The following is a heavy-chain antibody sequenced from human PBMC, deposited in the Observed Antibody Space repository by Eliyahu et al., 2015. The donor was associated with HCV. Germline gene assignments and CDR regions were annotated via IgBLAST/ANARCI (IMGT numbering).Heavy chain of an antibody. Sequence: EVQLLESGGGLVQPGGSXXLSXTASGFSFSSYAXSWVRRAPGKGLXWVSAIGGSGRNXFYADSVKGRFTISRDNSKSALYLQINSLRAEDTALYYCAKYRGGSYDEYYFDQWGQGTLVTVSS. V-gene: IGHV3-23*01. CDR3: AKYRGGSYDEYYFDQ. CDR2: IGGSGRNX. D-gene: IGHD3-10*01. J-gene: IGHJ4*02. CDR1: GFSFSSYA.